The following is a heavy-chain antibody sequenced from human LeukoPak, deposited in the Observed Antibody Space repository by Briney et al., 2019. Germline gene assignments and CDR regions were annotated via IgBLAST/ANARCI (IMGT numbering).Heavy chain of an antibody. CDR2: IYYNGST. D-gene: IGHD3-3*01. J-gene: IGHJ5*02. Sequence: PSETLSSTCTASGGSVSSGSYYWSWIRQPPGKGLEWIGYIYYNGSTNYNPSLKSRVTISVDTSKNQFSLKLSSVTAADTAVYYCARGGTTIFGVVINWFDPWGQGTLVTVSS. V-gene: IGHV4-61*01. CDR1: GGSVSSGSYY. CDR3: ARGGTTIFGVVINWFDP.